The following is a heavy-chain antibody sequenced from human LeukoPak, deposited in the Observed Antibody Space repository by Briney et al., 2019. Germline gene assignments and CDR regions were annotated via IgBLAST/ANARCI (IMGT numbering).Heavy chain of an antibody. J-gene: IGHJ6*02. CDR1: GFTFSSYD. D-gene: IGHD6-13*01. CDR3: ARARGSSWNYYYYGMDV. CDR2: IGTAGDT. Sequence: AGGSLRLSCAASGFTFSSYDMHWVRHATGKGLEWVSAIGTAGDTYYPGSVKGRFTISRENAKNSLYLQMNSLRAGDTAVYYCARARGSSWNYYYYGMDVWGQGTTVTVSS. V-gene: IGHV3-13*01.